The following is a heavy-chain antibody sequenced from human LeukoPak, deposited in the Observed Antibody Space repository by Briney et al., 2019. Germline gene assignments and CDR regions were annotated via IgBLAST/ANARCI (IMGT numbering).Heavy chain of an antibody. J-gene: IGHJ4*02. CDR2: INHSGST. Sequence: SEILSLTCAVYGGSFSGYYWSWIRQPPGKGLEWIGEINHSGSTNYNPSLKSRVTISVDTSKNQFSLKLSSVTAADTAVYYCASRFIEYRGGDCYEDRYFDYWGQGTLVTVSS. D-gene: IGHD2-21*02. CDR1: GGSFSGYY. CDR3: ASRFIEYRGGDCYEDRYFDY. V-gene: IGHV4-34*01.